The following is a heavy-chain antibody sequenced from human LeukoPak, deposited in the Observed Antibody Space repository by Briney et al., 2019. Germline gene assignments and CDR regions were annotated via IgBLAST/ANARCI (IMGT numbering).Heavy chain of an antibody. D-gene: IGHD3-22*01. CDR3: AREQYYYDSSGYRYFDL. CDR2: IYHSGST. J-gene: IGHJ2*01. Sequence: PSETLSLTCTVSGYSISSGYYWGWIRQPPGKGLEWIGSIYHSGSTYYNPSLKSRVTISVDTSKNQFSLKLSSVTAADTAVYYCAREQYYYDSSGYRYFDLWGRGTLVTVSS. V-gene: IGHV4-38-2*02. CDR1: GYSISSGYY.